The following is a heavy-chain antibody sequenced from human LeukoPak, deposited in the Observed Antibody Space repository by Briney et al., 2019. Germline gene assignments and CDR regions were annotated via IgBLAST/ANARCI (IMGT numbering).Heavy chain of an antibody. CDR2: ISYDGSNK. Sequence: GRSLRLSCAASGFIFSSYAMHLVRQAPGKGLELVAVISYDGSNKYYADSVKGRFTISRDNSKNTLHLQMNSLRAEDTAVYYCARDIAVARGYYYYGMDVWGKGTTVTVSS. J-gene: IGHJ6*04. CDR1: GFIFSSYA. CDR3: ARDIAVARGYYYYGMDV. D-gene: IGHD6-19*01. V-gene: IGHV3-30*04.